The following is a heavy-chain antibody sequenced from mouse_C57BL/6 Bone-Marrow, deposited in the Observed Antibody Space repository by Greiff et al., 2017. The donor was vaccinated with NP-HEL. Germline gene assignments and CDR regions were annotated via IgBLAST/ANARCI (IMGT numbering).Heavy chain of an antibody. CDR3: ARDTYFTTVGATSLHYYAMDY. CDR1: GFTFSDYG. V-gene: IGHV5-17*01. Sequence: EVQVVESGGGLVKPGGSLKLSCAASGFTFSDYGMHWVRQAPEKGMEWVAYISSGSSTIYYADTVKGRFTISRDNAKNTLFLQMTSLRSEDTAMYYCARDTYFTTVGATSLHYYAMDYWGQGTAVTVSS. D-gene: IGHD1-1*01. J-gene: IGHJ4*01. CDR2: ISSGSSTI.